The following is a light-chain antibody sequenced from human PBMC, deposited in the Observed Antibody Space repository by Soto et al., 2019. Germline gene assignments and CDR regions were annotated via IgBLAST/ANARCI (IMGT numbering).Light chain of an antibody. V-gene: IGKV1-39*01. CDR2: AAS. J-gene: IGKJ2*01. CDR3: QQSYSTPGYT. Sequence: DIQMTQSPSSLSASVGDRVTITCRASQSISSYVNWYQQKPGKAPKLLIYAASSLQSGVPSRFSGSGSGTDFTLTISSLQPEDFATYYCQQSYSTPGYTFGQGTKLEIK. CDR1: QSISSY.